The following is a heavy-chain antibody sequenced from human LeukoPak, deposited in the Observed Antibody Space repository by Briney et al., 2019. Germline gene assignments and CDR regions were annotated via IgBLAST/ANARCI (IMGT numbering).Heavy chain of an antibody. Sequence: GGSLRLSCAPSGFAFSTYGMHWVRQAPGKGLEWLAVISYDGSNKNYADSVKGRFTISRDNSKNTLYLQMNSLRAEDTAMYYCAKDLAWHFCVDYWGQGTLVTVSS. D-gene: IGHD3-16*01. V-gene: IGHV3-30*18. CDR1: GFAFSTYG. CDR3: AKDLAWHFCVDY. J-gene: IGHJ4*02. CDR2: ISYDGSNK.